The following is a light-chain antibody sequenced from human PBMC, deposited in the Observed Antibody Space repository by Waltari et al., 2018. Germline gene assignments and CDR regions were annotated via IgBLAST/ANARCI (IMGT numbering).Light chain of an antibody. CDR3: QQRTNWPPALS. CDR1: QSVRKY. CDR2: DAS. Sequence: EVVLTQSPATLSLSPGERATLSCRASQSVRKYLAWYQQKPGQAPRLLIYDASNRATGIPARFSGSGSGTDFTLTISSLEPEDFAVYYCQQRTNWPPALSFGGGTRVEI. J-gene: IGKJ4*01. V-gene: IGKV3-11*01.